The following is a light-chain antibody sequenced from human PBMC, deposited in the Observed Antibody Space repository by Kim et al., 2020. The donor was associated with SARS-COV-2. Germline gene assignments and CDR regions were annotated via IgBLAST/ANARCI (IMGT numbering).Light chain of an antibody. CDR2: GAS. CDR3: QKYNTFLLT. CDR1: EDIRNN. V-gene: IGKV1-27*01. Sequence: ASVGDRVTITCRANEDIRNNRAGYQQKPGKVPELLIYGASTLHSGVPSRFSGSGSGTDFSLTISSLQPEDVATYYCQKYNTFLLTFGGGTKVDIK. J-gene: IGKJ4*01.